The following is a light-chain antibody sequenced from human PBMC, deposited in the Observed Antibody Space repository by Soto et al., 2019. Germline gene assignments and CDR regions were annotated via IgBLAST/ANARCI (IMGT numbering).Light chain of an antibody. CDR3: QQFYSTWT. CDR2: WAS. J-gene: IGKJ1*01. CDR1: QSVLYSSNNKNY. Sequence: DIVMTQSPDSLAVSLGESATINCKSSQSVLYSSNNKNYLAWYQQKPGQPPKLLIYWASSRDSGVPDRFSASGSGTDFTLTISSLQAEDVAVYYCQQFYSTWTFGQGTKVDIK. V-gene: IGKV4-1*01.